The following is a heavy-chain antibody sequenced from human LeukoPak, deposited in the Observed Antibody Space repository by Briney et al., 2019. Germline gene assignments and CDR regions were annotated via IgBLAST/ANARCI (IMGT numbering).Heavy chain of an antibody. CDR3: AREGYYGAFDI. CDR2: IGANSAI. D-gene: IGHD3-10*01. Sequence: GGSLRLSCAASGFTFSDYSTNWVRQAPGKGLEWVSYIGANSAIYYADSVKGRFTISRDNAKNSLSLQMNSLRDDDTAAYYCAREGYYGAFDIWGQGTMVTVSS. CDR1: GFTFSDYS. J-gene: IGHJ3*02. V-gene: IGHV3-48*02.